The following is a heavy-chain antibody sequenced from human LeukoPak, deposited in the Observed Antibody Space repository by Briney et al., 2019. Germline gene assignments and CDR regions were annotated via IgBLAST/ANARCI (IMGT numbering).Heavy chain of an antibody. J-gene: IGHJ6*02. V-gene: IGHV1-18*01. CDR3: ARDRYYYDSSGYIGSTMDV. CDR2: ISAYNGNT. D-gene: IGHD3-22*01. Sequence: GASVKVSCKASGYTFTSYGISWVRQAPGQGLEWMGWISAYNGNTNYAQKLQGRVTMTTDTSTSTAYMELRSLRSDDTAVYYCARDRYYYDSSGYIGSTMDVWGQGTTVTVSS. CDR1: GYTFTSYG.